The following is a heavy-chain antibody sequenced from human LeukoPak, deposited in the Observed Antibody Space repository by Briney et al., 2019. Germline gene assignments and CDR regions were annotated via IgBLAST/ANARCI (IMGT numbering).Heavy chain of an antibody. CDR1: GFTVSSNY. CDR3: AKGPFRVGASAVPSDAFDI. CDR2: ISGSDGHT. D-gene: IGHD1-26*01. J-gene: IGHJ3*02. Sequence: GGSLRLSCAASGFTVSSNYMSWVRQAPGKGLEWVSAISGSDGHTYYADSVKGRFTISSDNSKNTLYLQMFSLRAEDTAVYYCAKGPFRVGASAVPSDAFDIWGQGTMVTVSS. V-gene: IGHV3-23*01.